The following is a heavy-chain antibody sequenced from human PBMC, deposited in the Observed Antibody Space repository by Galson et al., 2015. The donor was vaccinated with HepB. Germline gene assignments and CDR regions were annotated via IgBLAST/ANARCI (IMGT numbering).Heavy chain of an antibody. CDR2: IIPIFGTA. J-gene: IGHJ4*02. CDR1: GGTFSSYA. CDR3: ARVGDGYGMYYFDY. Sequence: SVKVSCKASGGTFSSYAISWVRQAPGQGLEWMGGIIPIFGTANYAQKFQGRVTMTRDTSTSTVYMELSSLRSEDTAVYYCARVGDGYGMYYFDYWGQGTLVTVSS. V-gene: IGHV1-69*05. D-gene: IGHD5-24*01.